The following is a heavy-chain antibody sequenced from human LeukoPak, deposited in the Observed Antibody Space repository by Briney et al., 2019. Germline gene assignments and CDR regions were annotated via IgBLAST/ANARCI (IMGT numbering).Heavy chain of an antibody. CDR3: AREETNAYYYDSSGYPPNYYFDY. D-gene: IGHD3-22*01. CDR1: GGTFSSYA. CDR2: IIPIFGTA. J-gene: IGHJ4*02. Sequence: SVKVSCKASGGTFSSYAISWVRQAPGQGLEWMGGIIPIFGTANYAQKFQGRVTITADESTSTAYMELSSLRSEDTAVYYCAREETNAYYYDSSGYPPNYYFDYWGQGPRSPSPQ. V-gene: IGHV1-69*13.